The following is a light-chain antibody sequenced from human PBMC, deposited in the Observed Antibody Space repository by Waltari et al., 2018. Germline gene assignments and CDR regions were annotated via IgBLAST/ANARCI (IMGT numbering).Light chain of an antibody. CDR3: QQYNDWPLT. V-gene: IGKV3-15*01. CDR1: EGLSSK. J-gene: IGKJ4*01. CDR2: GAS. Sequence: EVVMTQSPTALSVSPGERATLSCRASEGLSSKLAWSQQKPGQAPRLLIYGASTRATGIPARFSGSGSVTEFTLTISSLQSEDFAVYYCQQYNDWPLTFGGGTKVEIK.